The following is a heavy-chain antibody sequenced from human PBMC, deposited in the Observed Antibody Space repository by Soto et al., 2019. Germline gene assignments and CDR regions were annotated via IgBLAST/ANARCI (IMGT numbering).Heavy chain of an antibody. Sequence: GESLRLSCAASGFTFSGYAMSWFRQAPGKGLEWVSAISGSGGSTYYADSVKGRFTISRDNSKNTLYLQMNSLRAEDTAVYYCAKADTDDFWSGSLWPYYYGMDVWGQGTTVTVSS. J-gene: IGHJ6*02. CDR3: AKADTDDFWSGSLWPYYYGMDV. V-gene: IGHV3-23*01. CDR1: GFTFSGYA. D-gene: IGHD3-3*01. CDR2: ISGSGGST.